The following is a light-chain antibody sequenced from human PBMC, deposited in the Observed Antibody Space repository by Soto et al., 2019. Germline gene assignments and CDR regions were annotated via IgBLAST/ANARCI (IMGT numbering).Light chain of an antibody. J-gene: IGLJ1*01. Sequence: QSVLTQPASVSGSPGQSITISCTGTSSDVGGYTYVSWYQQHPGKAPKLMIYDVSNRPSGVSNRFSGSKSGNTASLTISGLQAEDEADYYCSSYTSSSTPPVFGTGTKVTVL. CDR2: DVS. CDR3: SSYTSSSTPPV. V-gene: IGLV2-14*01. CDR1: SSDVGGYTY.